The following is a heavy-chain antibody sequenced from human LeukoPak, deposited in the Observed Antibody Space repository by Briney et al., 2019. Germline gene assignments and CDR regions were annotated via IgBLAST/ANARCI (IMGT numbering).Heavy chain of an antibody. Sequence: GGSLRLSCAASGFTFSTYWMHWVRQAPGKGLVWVSRIKYDGSMTTYGDSVKGRFSISRDNAKNAVDLQMNSLRAEDTAVYYCARGASSAYYVDYWGQGTLVSVSS. CDR1: GFTFSTYW. CDR3: ARGASSAYYVDY. CDR2: IKYDGSMT. J-gene: IGHJ4*02. D-gene: IGHD3-22*01. V-gene: IGHV3-74*01.